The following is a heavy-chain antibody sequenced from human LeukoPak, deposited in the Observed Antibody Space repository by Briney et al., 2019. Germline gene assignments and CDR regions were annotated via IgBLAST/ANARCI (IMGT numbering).Heavy chain of an antibody. D-gene: IGHD3-3*01. V-gene: IGHV1-2*02. Sequence: ASVKVSCKASGYTFTGYYMHWVRQAPGQGLEWMGWINPNSGGTNYAQKFQGRVTMTRDTSISTAYMELSRLRSDDTAVYYCARGEDYDFWSGYPGIGFDYWGQGTLVTVSS. CDR1: GYTFTGYY. CDR2: INPNSGGT. J-gene: IGHJ4*02. CDR3: ARGEDYDFWSGYPGIGFDY.